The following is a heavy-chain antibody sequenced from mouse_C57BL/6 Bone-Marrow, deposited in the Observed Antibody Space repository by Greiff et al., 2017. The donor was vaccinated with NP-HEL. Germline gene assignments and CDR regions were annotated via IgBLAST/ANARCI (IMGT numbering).Heavy chain of an antibody. Sequence: QVTLKESGPGILQSSQTLSLTCSFSGFSLSTSGMGVSWIRQPSGKGLEWLAHIYWDDDKRYNPSLKSRLTISKDTSRNQVFLKITSVDTADTATYYCARGSFITLNFDYWGQGTTLTVSS. V-gene: IGHV8-12*01. CDR2: IYWDDDK. CDR1: GFSLSTSGMG. D-gene: IGHD1-1*01. CDR3: ARGSFITLNFDY. J-gene: IGHJ2*01.